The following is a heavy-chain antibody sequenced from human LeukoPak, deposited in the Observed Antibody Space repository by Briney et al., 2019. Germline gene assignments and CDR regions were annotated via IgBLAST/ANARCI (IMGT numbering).Heavy chain of an antibody. CDR1: AGSFSNYY. J-gene: IGHJ4*02. Sequence: SETLSLTCPVYAGSFSNYYWSWIRHPPGKGLEWIGEINHSGSNNNNPSLKSRVIISVETSKNQFSLKLSSVTAADTAVYYCASDVDTSMGQTYWGQGTLVTVSS. D-gene: IGHD5-18*01. V-gene: IGHV4-34*01. CDR2: INHSGSN. CDR3: ASDVDTSMGQTY.